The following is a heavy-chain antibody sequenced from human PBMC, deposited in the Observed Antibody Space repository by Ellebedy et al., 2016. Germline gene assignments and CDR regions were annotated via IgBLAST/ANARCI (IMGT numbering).Heavy chain of an antibody. CDR1: GFTFSGSA. Sequence: GGSLRLXXAASGFTFSGSAMHWVRQASGYGLEWVGRIRSKANSYATAYAASVKGRFTISRDDSKNTAYLQMNSLKTEDTAVYYCTVLWMGSGSYYMGRGDYYGMDVWGQGTTVTVSS. J-gene: IGHJ6*02. CDR2: IRSKANSYAT. D-gene: IGHD3-10*01. CDR3: TVLWMGSGSYYMGRGDYYGMDV. V-gene: IGHV3-73*01.